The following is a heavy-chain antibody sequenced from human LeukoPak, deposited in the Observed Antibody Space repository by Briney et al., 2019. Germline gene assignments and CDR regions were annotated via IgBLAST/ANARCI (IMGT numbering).Heavy chain of an antibody. J-gene: IGHJ4*02. V-gene: IGHV3-21*01. CDR3: ARDNMATITSGFDY. CDR2: ISSSSSYI. D-gene: IGHD5-24*01. Sequence: GGSLRLSCAASGFTFSSYSMNWVRQAPGKGLEWVSSISSSSSYIYYADSVKGRFTISRDNAKNSLYLQMNSLRAEDTAVYYCARDNMATITSGFDYWGQGTLVTVSS. CDR1: GFTFSSYS.